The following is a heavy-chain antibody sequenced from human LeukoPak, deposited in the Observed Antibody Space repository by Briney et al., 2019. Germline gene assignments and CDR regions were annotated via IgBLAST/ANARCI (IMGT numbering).Heavy chain of an antibody. J-gene: IGHJ6*02. CDR2: TRNKANSYTT. CDR1: GFTFSDHY. D-gene: IGHD5-18*01. V-gene: IGHV3-72*01. Sequence: GGSLRLSCAASGFTFSDHYMDWARQAPGKGLEWVGRTRNKANSYTTEYAASVKGRFTISRDDSKNSLYLQMNSLKTEDTAVYYCARDGPRNSYSYYYGMDVWGQGTTVTVSS. CDR3: ARDGPRNSYSYYYGMDV.